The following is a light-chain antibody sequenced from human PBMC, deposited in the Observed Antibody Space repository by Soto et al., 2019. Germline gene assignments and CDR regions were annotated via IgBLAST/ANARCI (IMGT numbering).Light chain of an antibody. J-gene: IGLJ3*02. Sequence: QSALTQPASVSGSPGQSITISCIGTSNDVGNYNYVSWYQQHPGKAPKLIISEVSNRPSGVSNRFSGSKSGNTASLTISGLQAEYESDYYCSSFTTSKTVVFGGGTKVTVL. V-gene: IGLV2-14*01. CDR1: SNDVGNYNY. CDR2: EVS. CDR3: SSFTTSKTVV.